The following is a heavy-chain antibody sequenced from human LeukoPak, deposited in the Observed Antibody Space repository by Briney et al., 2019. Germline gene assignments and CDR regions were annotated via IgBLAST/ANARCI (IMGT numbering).Heavy chain of an antibody. D-gene: IGHD2-2*02. CDR3: ARDVLSGGGYCSSTSCYTDAFDI. CDR1: GFTFSSYA. CDR2: ISGSGGTT. V-gene: IGHV3-23*01. J-gene: IGHJ3*02. Sequence: GGSLRLSCAASGFTFSSYAMSWVHQAPGKGLEWVSAISGSGGTTYYADSVKGRFTISRDNSKNTLYLQMNSLRAEDTAVYYCARDVLSGGGYCSSTSCYTDAFDIWGQGTMVTVSS.